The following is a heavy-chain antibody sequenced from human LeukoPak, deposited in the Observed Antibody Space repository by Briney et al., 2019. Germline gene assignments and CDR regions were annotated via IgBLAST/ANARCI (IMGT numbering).Heavy chain of an antibody. V-gene: IGHV3-48*03. CDR1: GFTFSSCE. Sequence: PGGSLRLSCAASGFTFSSCEMNWVRQAPGKGLEWVSYISSSGSTIYYADSVKGRFTISRDNAKNSLYLQMNSLRAEDTAVYYCARDAMVRGVISRWDYWGQGTLVTVSS. J-gene: IGHJ4*02. D-gene: IGHD3-10*01. CDR2: ISSSGSTI. CDR3: ARDAMVRGVISRWDY.